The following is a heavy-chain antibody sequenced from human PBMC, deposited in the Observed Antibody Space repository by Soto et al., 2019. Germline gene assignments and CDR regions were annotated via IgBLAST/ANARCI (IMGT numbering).Heavy chain of an antibody. V-gene: IGHV5-51*01. J-gene: IGHJ6*02. CDR2: IYPTDSDT. Sequence: VKLSGPGSGYIVTTYWIGWVRQMPGKGLEWMGIIYPTDSDTRYSPSFQGQVTISADKSITTAYLQWSSLRASDTAVYYCARSGYSSHGMDVWGQGTTVTVSS. CDR1: GYIVTTYW. CDR3: ARSGYSSHGMDV. D-gene: IGHD5-12*01.